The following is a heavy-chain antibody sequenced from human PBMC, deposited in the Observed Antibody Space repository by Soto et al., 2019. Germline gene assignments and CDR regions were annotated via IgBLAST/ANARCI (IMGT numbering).Heavy chain of an antibody. CDR3: ARGSIAARPPYYYYGMDV. V-gene: IGHV4-34*01. CDR1: GGSFSGYY. Sequence: SETLSLTCAVYGGSFSGYYWSWIRQPPGKGLEWIGEINHSGSTNYNPSLKSRVTISVDTSKNQFSLKLSSVTAADTAVYYCARGSIAARPPYYYYGMDVWGQGTTVTVS. CDR2: INHSGST. J-gene: IGHJ6*02. D-gene: IGHD6-6*01.